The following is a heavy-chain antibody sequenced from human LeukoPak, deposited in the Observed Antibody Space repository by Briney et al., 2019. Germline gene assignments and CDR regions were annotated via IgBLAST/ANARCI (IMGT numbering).Heavy chain of an antibody. CDR2: IYYSGST. J-gene: IGHJ4*02. V-gene: IGHV4-31*03. Sequence: SENLSLTCTVSGGSISSSSYHWSWIRQHPGKGLEWIGYIYYSGSTYYNPSLKSRVTISVDTSKNQYSLKLSSVTAADTAVYYCARARRGYYYDSSGYLVYFDYWGQGTLVTVSS. CDR1: GGSISSSSYH. D-gene: IGHD3-22*01. CDR3: ARARRGYYYDSSGYLVYFDY.